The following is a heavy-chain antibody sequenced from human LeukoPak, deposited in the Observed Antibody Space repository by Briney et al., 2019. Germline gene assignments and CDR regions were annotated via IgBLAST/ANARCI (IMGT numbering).Heavy chain of an antibody. CDR1: GGTFSSYA. V-gene: IGHV1-69*04. D-gene: IGHD3-22*01. J-gene: IGHJ6*02. CDR2: IIPILGIA. Sequence: ASVKVSCKASGGTFSSYAISWVRQAPGQGLEWMGRIIPILGIANYAQKFQGRVTITAGKSTSTAYMELSSLRSEDTAVYYCARVVIDDYYYYGMDVWGQGTTVTVS. CDR3: ARVVIDDYYYYGMDV.